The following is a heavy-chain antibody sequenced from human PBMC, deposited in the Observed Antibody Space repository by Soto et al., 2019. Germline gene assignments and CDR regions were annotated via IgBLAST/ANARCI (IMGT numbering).Heavy chain of an antibody. CDR1: GGSISSGFYY. CDR3: ARVYGGDCHNGMDV. CDR2: IYYSGST. J-gene: IGHJ6*02. V-gene: IGHV4-31*03. D-gene: IGHD2-21*02. Sequence: QVQLQESGPGLVKPSQTLSLTYTVSGGSISSGFYYWSWIRQHPGKGLEWIGYIYYSGSTYYNPSLKSRVTISVDTSKNQFSLKLSSVTAADTAVYYCARVYGGDCHNGMDVWGQGTTVTVSS.